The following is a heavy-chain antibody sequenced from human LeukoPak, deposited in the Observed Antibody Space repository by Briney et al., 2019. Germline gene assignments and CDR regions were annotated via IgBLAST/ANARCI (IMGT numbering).Heavy chain of an antibody. D-gene: IGHD6-19*01. J-gene: IGHJ4*02. V-gene: IGHV4-61*02. CDR1: GGSFSSGSYY. CDR3: ARDHVTYSSGWYQDY. CDR2: IYTSAST. Sequence: SQTLSLTCTVSGGSFSSGSYYWSWLRQPAGTGLEWIGRIYTSASTNYNPSLKSRVTISVDTSKNQFSLKLSSVTAADTAVYYCARDHVTYSSGWYQDYWGQGTLVTVSS.